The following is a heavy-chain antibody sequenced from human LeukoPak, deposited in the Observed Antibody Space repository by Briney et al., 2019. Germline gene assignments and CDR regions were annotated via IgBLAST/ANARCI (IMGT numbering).Heavy chain of an antibody. J-gene: IGHJ4*02. D-gene: IGHD2-15*01. CDR1: GFTFSRYA. Sequence: GGSLRLSCAASGFTFSRYAMSGVPRAPGGGLEWVSDISGSGGSTYYADSVKGRFTISRDNSKNTLYLQKNSLGAEDTAVYYCASPVVVVATREVDYWGQGTLVTVSS. V-gene: IGHV3-23*01. CDR2: ISGSGGST. CDR3: ASPVVVVATREVDY.